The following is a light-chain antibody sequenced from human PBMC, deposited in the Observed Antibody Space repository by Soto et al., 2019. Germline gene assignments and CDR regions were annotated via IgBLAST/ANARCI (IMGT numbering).Light chain of an antibody. J-gene: IGKJ1*01. CDR2: AAS. CDR1: QDISVY. Sequence: DIPLTQSPSFLSASVGDRVIITCRASQDISVYLAWYQQRPGKVPRFLTHAASTLQSGVPSRFSAAGSGTTFTLTISSLQPEDIATYYCQQLNRFPRTFGQGTKVEV. CDR3: QQLNRFPRT. V-gene: IGKV1-9*01.